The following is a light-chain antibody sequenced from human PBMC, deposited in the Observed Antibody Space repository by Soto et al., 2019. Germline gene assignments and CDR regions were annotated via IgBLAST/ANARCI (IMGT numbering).Light chain of an antibody. V-gene: IGKV3-20*01. CDR3: QHYGSSRT. CDR2: GAS. J-gene: IGKJ1*01. CDR1: QSVSSS. Sequence: EIVLTQSPGTLSVSPGERATLSCRASQSVSSSLAWYQQKPGQAPRLLIYGASSRATGIPDRFSGSGSGPDFTLTISRLEPEDFAVYFCQHYGSSRTFGQGTKVEIK.